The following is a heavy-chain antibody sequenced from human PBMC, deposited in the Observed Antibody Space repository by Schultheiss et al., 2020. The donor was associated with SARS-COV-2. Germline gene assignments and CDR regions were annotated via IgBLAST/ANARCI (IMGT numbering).Heavy chain of an antibody. Sequence: SETLSLTCTVSGGSISSGDYYWSWIRQPPGKGLEWIGYIYYSGSTYYNPSLKSRVTISVDTSKNQFSLKLSSVTAADTAVYYCARVGGVGYGMDVWGQGTTVTVSS. J-gene: IGHJ6*02. CDR2: IYYSGST. D-gene: IGHD2-8*02. CDR1: GGSISSGDYY. CDR3: ARVGGVGYGMDV. V-gene: IGHV4-30-4*01.